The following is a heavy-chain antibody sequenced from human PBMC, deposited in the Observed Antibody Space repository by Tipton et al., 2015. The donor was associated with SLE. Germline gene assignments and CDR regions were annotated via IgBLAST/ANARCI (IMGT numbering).Heavy chain of an antibody. D-gene: IGHD6-13*01. Sequence: TLSLTCSISGGSISDYFWSWIRQAPGKGPEWIGHMSDSGNTNYNPSLKSRVTISVDTSKNQFSLRLSSVTAADTAVYYCARSAGYSSSWAHFDYWGQGTLVTVSS. CDR3: ARSAGYSSSWAHFDY. CDR2: MSDSGNT. J-gene: IGHJ4*02. V-gene: IGHV4-59*01. CDR1: GGSISDYF.